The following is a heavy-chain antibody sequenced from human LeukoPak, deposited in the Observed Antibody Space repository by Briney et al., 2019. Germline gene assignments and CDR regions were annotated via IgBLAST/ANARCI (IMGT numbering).Heavy chain of an antibody. J-gene: IGHJ2*01. Sequence: PSETLSLTCAVSGGSISSSNWWSWVRQPPGKGLEWIGYIYYSGSTNYNPSLKSRVTISVDTSKNQFSLKLSSVTAADTAVYYCARATRSTDWYFDLWGRGTLVTVSS. CDR2: IYYSGST. D-gene: IGHD5-12*01. CDR3: ARATRSTDWYFDL. CDR1: GGSISSSNW. V-gene: IGHV4-4*02.